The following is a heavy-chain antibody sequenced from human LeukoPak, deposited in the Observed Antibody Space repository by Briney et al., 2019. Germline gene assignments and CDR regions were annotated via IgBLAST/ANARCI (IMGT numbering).Heavy chain of an antibody. D-gene: IGHD6-13*01. CDR1: GFTLSSYA. J-gene: IGHJ3*02. CDR2: ISGSGGST. V-gene: IGHV3-23*01. CDR3: AKSIAAAGYAFDI. Sequence: PGGSLRLSCAASGFTLSSYAMSWVRQAPGKGLEWVSAISGSGGSTYYADSVKGRFTIPRDNSKNTLYLQMNSLRAEDTAVYYCAKSIAAAGYAFDIWGQGTMVTVSS.